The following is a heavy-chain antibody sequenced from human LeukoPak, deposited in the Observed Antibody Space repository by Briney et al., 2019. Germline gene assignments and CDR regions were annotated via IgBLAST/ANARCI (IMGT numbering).Heavy chain of an antibody. J-gene: IGHJ4*02. CDR3: GLLGVLRYFDWLHFDY. Sequence: GGSLRLSCAASGFTFSSYAMSWVRQAPGKGLGWVSAISGSGGSTYYADSVKGRFTISRDNSKNTLYLQMNSLRAEDTAVYYCGLLGVLRYFDWLHFDYWGQGTLVTVSS. V-gene: IGHV3-23*01. CDR2: ISGSGGST. CDR1: GFTFSSYA. D-gene: IGHD3-9*01.